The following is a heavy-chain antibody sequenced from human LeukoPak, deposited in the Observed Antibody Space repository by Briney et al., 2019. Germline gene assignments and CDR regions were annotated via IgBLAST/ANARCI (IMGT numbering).Heavy chain of an antibody. CDR2: IVVGSGNT. J-gene: IGHJ4*02. V-gene: IGHV1-58*01. D-gene: IGHD3-22*01. CDR3: ARSSTYYYDSSGYYDFDY. CDR1: GFTFTSSA. Sequence: SVKVSCKASGFTFTSSAVQWVRQARGQRLEWIGWIVVGSGNTNYAQKFQERVTITRDMSTSTAYMELSSLRSEDTAVYYCARSSTYYYDSSGYYDFDYWGQGTLVTVSS.